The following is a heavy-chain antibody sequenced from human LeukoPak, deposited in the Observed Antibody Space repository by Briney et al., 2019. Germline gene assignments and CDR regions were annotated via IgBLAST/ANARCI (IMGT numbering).Heavy chain of an antibody. CDR1: GFTFGDDA. CDR2: IRNKAYGGTA. D-gene: IGHD3-22*01. CDR3: ARFPYDPLRGDY. V-gene: IGHV3-49*03. Sequence: PGGSLRLSCTASGFTFGDDAMSWFRQAPGKGLEWVGFIRNKAYGGTAEYAASVKGRFTVSRDDSKSTAYLQMSSLKTEDTAVYYCARFPYDPLRGDYWGQGTLVTVSS. J-gene: IGHJ4*02.